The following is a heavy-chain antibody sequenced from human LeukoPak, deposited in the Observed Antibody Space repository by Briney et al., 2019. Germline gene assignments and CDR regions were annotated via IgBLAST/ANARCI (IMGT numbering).Heavy chain of an antibody. CDR2: LDGDGSST. J-gene: IGHJ4*02. D-gene: IGHD5-24*01. Sequence: GGSLRLSCAASGFTFSSYWMHWVRQAPGKGLVWASRLDGDGSSTSYADSVRGRFTISRDNAKNALYLQMNSLRADDTAVYYCARDHHGYNSIDNSGQGTLVTVSS. CDR3: ARDHHGYNSIDN. CDR1: GFTFSSYW. V-gene: IGHV3-74*01.